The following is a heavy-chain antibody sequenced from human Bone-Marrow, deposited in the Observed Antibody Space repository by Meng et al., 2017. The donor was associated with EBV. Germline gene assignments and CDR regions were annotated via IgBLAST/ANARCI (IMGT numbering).Heavy chain of an antibody. CDR1: GFSLTTSGMG. D-gene: IGHD6-19*01. CDR3: AHRRSDSGWFGY. CDR2: IYWDDET. Sequence: TLKGAGPTVINPTQTLTLTCTFSGFSLTTSGMGVAWIRQPPGKALEWLALIYWDDETRYSPALKNRLTVTKDSSKNQVVFRMANLDPADTATYYCAHRRSDSGWFGYWGQGTLVTVSS. V-gene: IGHV2-5*02. J-gene: IGHJ4*02.